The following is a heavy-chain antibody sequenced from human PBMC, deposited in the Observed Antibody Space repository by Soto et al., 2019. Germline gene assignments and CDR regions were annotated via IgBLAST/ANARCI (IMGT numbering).Heavy chain of an antibody. CDR2: ISAGGGNT. Sequence: GGSLRLSCAASEFTFSSYAMIWVRQAPGKGLEWVSGISAGGGNTYYADSVKGRFTVSRDNSNNTLYLQMNSLRAEDTAVYYCAKRGDFWSGRYYYYMDVWGKGTTVTVSS. CDR1: EFTFSSYA. V-gene: IGHV3-23*01. D-gene: IGHD3-3*01. J-gene: IGHJ6*03. CDR3: AKRGDFWSGRYYYYMDV.